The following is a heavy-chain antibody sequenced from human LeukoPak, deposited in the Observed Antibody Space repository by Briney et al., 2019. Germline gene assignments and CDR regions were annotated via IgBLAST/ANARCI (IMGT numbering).Heavy chain of an antibody. Sequence: SVKVSCKASGGTFSSYAISWVRQAPGQGLEWMGRIIPILGIANYAQKFQGRVTITAVKSTSTAYMELSSLRSEDTAVYYCARERDIVATTTRDDYWGQGTLVTVSS. D-gene: IGHD5-12*01. J-gene: IGHJ4*02. CDR2: IIPILGIA. CDR1: GGTFSSYA. V-gene: IGHV1-69*04. CDR3: ARERDIVATTTRDDY.